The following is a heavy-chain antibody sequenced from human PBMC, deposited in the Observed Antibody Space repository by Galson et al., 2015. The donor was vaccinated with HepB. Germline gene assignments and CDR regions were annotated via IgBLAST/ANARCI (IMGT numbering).Heavy chain of an antibody. D-gene: IGHD3-10*01. Sequence: VKVSCKVSGYTFTDYYMHWVQQAPGKGLEWMGLVDPEDGETIYAEKFQGRVTITADTSTDTAYMELSSLRSEDTAVYYCATLRGYDAFDIWGQGTMVTVSS. CDR3: ATLRGYDAFDI. J-gene: IGHJ3*02. CDR1: GYTFTDYY. V-gene: IGHV1-69-2*01. CDR2: VDPEDGET.